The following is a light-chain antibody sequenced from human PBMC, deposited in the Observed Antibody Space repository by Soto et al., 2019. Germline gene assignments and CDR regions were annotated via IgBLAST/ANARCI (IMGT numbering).Light chain of an antibody. CDR3: GSYTISTTVL. Sequence: QSALTQPASVSGSPGQSITISCTGTSSDVGAYNYVSWYQQHPGKAPKLMIYEVSNRPSGVSVRFSGSMSGNTASLTISGLQAEDEADYYCGSYTISTTVLFGGGTKLTVL. CDR2: EVS. V-gene: IGLV2-14*01. CDR1: SSDVGAYNY. J-gene: IGLJ2*01.